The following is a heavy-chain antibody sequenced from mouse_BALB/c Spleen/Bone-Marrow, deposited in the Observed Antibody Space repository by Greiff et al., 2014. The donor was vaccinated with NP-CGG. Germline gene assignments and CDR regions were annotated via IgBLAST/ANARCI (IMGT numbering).Heavy chain of an antibody. CDR2: IWGGGIT. CDR1: GFSLTDYG. D-gene: IGHD1-1*01. CDR3: AKHDTTVVLDY. V-gene: IGHV2-6-5*01. Sequence: VMLVESGPGLVAPPQSLSITCTVSGFSLTDYGVSWIRQPPGKGLEWLGVIWGGGITYYNSTLKSRLSISKDNSKSQVFLKMNSLQTDDTAMYYCAKHDTTVVLDYWGQGTTLTVSS. J-gene: IGHJ2*01.